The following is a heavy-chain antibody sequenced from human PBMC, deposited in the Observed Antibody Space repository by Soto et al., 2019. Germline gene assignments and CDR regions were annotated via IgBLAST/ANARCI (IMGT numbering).Heavy chain of an antibody. V-gene: IGHV3-21*04. J-gene: IGHJ4*02. CDR1: EFSFSTYN. Sequence: PGGSLRLSCVASEFSFSTYNMNWVRQAPGKGLEWVSFISSTSSHIHYADSVKGRFTISRDNAKNSLYLQMNSLRAEDTAVYYCARAPRGNYGYPSYFDYWGQGTLVTVSS. CDR2: ISSTSSHI. D-gene: IGHD3-10*01. CDR3: ARAPRGNYGYPSYFDY.